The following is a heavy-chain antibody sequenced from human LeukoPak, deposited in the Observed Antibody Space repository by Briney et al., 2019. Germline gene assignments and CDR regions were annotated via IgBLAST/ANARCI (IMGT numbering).Heavy chain of an antibody. CDR3: ARSPSIYYDSSGHPLDY. Sequence: SETLSLTCTVSGGSISSYYWSWIRQPPGKGLEWIGYIYYSGSTNYNPSLKSRVTISVDTSKNQFSLKLSSVTAADTAVYYCARSPSIYYDSSGHPLDYWGQGTLVTVSS. CDR2: IYYSGST. CDR1: GGSISSYY. D-gene: IGHD3-22*01. J-gene: IGHJ4*02. V-gene: IGHV4-59*08.